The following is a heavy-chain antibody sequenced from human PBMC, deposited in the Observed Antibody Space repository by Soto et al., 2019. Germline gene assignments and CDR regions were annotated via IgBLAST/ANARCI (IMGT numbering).Heavy chain of an antibody. J-gene: IGHJ5*02. V-gene: IGHV1-69*13. CDR1: GGTFSSYA. Sequence: SVKVSCKASGGTFSSYAISWVRQAPGQGLEWMGGIIPIFGTANYAQKFQGRVTITADESTSTAYMELSSLRSEDTAVYYCASEGSSSWPLGYNWFDPWGQGTLVTVSS. CDR3: ASEGSSSWPLGYNWFDP. D-gene: IGHD6-13*01. CDR2: IIPIFGTA.